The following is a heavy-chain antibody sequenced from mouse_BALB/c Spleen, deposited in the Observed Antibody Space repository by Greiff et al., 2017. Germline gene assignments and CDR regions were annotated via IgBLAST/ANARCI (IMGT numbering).Heavy chain of an antibody. V-gene: IGHV1-87*01. CDR1: GYTFTSYW. CDR3: ARGGGYDDWYFDV. Sequence: QVQLQQSGAELARPGASVKLSCKASGYTFTSYWMQWVKQRPGQGLEWIGAIYPGDGDTRYTQKFKGKATLTADKSSSTAYMQLSSLASEDSAVYYCARGGGYDDWYFDVWGAGTTVTVSS. CDR2: IYPGDGDT. J-gene: IGHJ1*01. D-gene: IGHD2-2*01.